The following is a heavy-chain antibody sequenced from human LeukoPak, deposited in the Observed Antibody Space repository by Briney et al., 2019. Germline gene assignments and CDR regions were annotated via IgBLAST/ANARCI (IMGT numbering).Heavy chain of an antibody. CDR3: ARGDTSLQRNDALDI. Sequence: GGSLRLSCAASGXTFSSYAMNWVRQAPGKGLEWVSSISLTSNDIYYAASVRGRFIISRDNAKKLLSLQMNSLRAEDTALYYCARGDTSLQRNDALDIWGQGTMVSVSS. J-gene: IGHJ3*02. D-gene: IGHD2/OR15-2a*01. CDR1: GXTFSSYA. CDR2: ISLTSNDI. V-gene: IGHV3-21*01.